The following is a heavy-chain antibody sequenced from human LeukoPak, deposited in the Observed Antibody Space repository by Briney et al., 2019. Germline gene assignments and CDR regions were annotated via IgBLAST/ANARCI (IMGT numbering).Heavy chain of an antibody. J-gene: IGHJ1*01. CDR3: ARHGDKYSGSYVGYFQH. CDR1: GGSISSYY. CDR2: IYYSGST. D-gene: IGHD1-26*01. Sequence: SETLSLTCTVSGGSISSYYWSWIRQPPGKGLEWIGYIYYSGSTNYNPSLKSRVTISVDTSKNQFSLKLSSVTAADTAVYYCARHGDKYSGSYVGYFQHWGQGTLVTVSS. V-gene: IGHV4-59*08.